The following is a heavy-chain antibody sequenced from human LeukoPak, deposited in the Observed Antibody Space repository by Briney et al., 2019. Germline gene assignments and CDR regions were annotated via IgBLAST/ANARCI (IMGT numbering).Heavy chain of an antibody. Sequence: SETLSLTCAVYGGSFGGYYWSWIRQPPGKGLEWIGEINHSGSTNYNPSLKSRVTISVDTSKNQFSLKLSSVTAADTAVYYCARGAMVRGVRKTSYNWFDPWGQGTLVTVSS. J-gene: IGHJ5*02. CDR3: ARGAMVRGVRKTSYNWFDP. V-gene: IGHV4-34*01. CDR2: INHSGST. D-gene: IGHD3-10*01. CDR1: GGSFGGYY.